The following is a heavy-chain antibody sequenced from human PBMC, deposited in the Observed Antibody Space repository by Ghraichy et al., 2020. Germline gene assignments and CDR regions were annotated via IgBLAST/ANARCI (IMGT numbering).Heavy chain of an antibody. Sequence: SVKASCKASGFTFTSSAMQWVRQARGQRLEWIGWIVVGSGNTNYAQKFQERVTITRDMSTSTAYMELSSLRSEDTAVYYCAAGSGNGGYYGMDVWGQGTTVTVSS. V-gene: IGHV1-58*02. CDR1: GFTFTSSA. CDR3: AAGSGNGGYYGMDV. CDR2: IVVGSGNT. J-gene: IGHJ6*02.